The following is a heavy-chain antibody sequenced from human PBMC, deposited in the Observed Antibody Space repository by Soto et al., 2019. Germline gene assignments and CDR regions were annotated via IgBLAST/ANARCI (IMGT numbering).Heavy chain of an antibody. Sequence: QAQLEQSGAEVTEPGASVKVSCKASEKTFTNYDIIWVRQAPGQGLEWMGWLNPNNGNTGYAPKFRGRVTMTRDPSKRTAFMEMSSLRAEDTAVYYCSRSEVGDYMDVWGKGTTVTVSS. V-gene: IGHV1-8*01. D-gene: IGHD3-3*01. CDR1: EKTFTNYD. CDR2: LNPNNGNT. J-gene: IGHJ6*03. CDR3: SRSEVGDYMDV.